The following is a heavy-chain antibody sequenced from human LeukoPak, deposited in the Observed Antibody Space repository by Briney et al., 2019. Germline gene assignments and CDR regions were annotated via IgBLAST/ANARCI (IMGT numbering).Heavy chain of an antibody. CDR3: VRDRGYSSFDY. D-gene: IGHD3-22*01. CDR2: INLDGSEK. V-gene: IGHV3-7*01. Sequence: GGSLLLSCDASGFLFSNSWMSWVRQAPGKGQEWVANINLDGSEKNYVDSVKGRLTISRDNAKDSLYLQMNGLRGEDTAVYFCVRDRGYSSFDYWGQGTLVTVSS. CDR1: GFLFSNSW. J-gene: IGHJ4*02.